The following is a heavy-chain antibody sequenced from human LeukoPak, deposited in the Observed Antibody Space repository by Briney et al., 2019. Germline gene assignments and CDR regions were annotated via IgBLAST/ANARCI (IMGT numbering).Heavy chain of an antibody. CDR3: ARGFSKETGYALLYYFDY. D-gene: IGHD3-9*01. V-gene: IGHV4-31*03. Sequence: PSETLSLTCTVSGGSISSGGYYWSWIRQHPGKGLEWIGYIYYSGSTYYNPSLKSRVTISVDTSKNQFSLRLSSVTAADTAVYYCARGFSKETGYALLYYFDYWGQGTLVTVSS. CDR1: GGSISSGGYY. CDR2: IYYSGST. J-gene: IGHJ4*02.